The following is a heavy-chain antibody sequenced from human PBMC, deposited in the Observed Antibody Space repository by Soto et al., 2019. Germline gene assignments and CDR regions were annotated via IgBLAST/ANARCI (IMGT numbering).Heavy chain of an antibody. CDR3: AKEGAAPYYSNGMDV. D-gene: IGHD6-25*01. V-gene: IGHV1-18*01. J-gene: IGHJ6*02. CDR2: ISAYNGNT. CDR1: GYSFTTYG. Sequence: QVQLVQSGGEVKKPGASVKVSCKTSGYSFTTYGISWVRQAPGQGLEWMGWISAYNGNTNYAQKLQDRVTMTTDTSRSTAYMELRSLRSDDTAVYYCAKEGAAPYYSNGMDVWGQGSTVTVSS.